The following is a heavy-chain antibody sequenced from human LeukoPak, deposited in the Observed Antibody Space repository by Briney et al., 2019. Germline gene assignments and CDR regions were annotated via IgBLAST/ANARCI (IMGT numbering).Heavy chain of an antibody. Sequence: GGSLRLSCAASGFTFNSYAMTWVRQAPGKGLEWVSHVSGSGGITYYADSVKGRFTISRDNSKNTLYLQMNSLRAEDTAVYYCAKTTAGNSSGRYPGWPVDYWGQGTLVTVSS. V-gene: IGHV3-23*01. D-gene: IGHD6-19*01. J-gene: IGHJ4*02. CDR1: GFTFNSYA. CDR3: AKTTAGNSSGRYPGWPVDY. CDR2: VSGSGGIT.